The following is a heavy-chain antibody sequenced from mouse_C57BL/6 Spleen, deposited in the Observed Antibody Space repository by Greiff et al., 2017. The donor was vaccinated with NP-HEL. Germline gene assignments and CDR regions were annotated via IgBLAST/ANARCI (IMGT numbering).Heavy chain of an antibody. CDR1: GYTFTSYW. CDR2: IDPSDSET. Sequence: VQLQQSGAELVRPGSSVKLSCKASGYTFTSYWMHWVKQRPIQGLEWIGNIDPSDSETHYNQKFKDKATLTVDKSSSTAYMQLSSLTSEDSAVYYCAREIDYYGSSYLNYFDYWGQGTTLTVSS. D-gene: IGHD1-1*01. CDR3: AREIDYYGSSYLNYFDY. V-gene: IGHV1-52*01. J-gene: IGHJ2*01.